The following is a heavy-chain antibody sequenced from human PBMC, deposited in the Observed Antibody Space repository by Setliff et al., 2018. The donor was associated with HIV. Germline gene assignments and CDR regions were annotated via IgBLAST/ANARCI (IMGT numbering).Heavy chain of an antibody. D-gene: IGHD2-21*01. J-gene: IGHJ6*03. CDR2: IYYSGST. CDR3: ARDNRVMALNYYYYYMDV. Sequence: SETLSLTCTVSGGSISSYYWSWIRQPPGKGLEWIGYIYYSGSTNYNPSLKSRATISVDTSKNQFSLKLSSVTAADTAVYYCARDNRVMALNYYYYYMDVWGKGTTVTV. CDR1: GGSISSYY. V-gene: IGHV4-59*01.